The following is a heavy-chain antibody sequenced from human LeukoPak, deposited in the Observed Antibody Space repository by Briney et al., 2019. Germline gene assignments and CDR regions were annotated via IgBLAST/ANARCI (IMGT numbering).Heavy chain of an antibody. CDR2: IRYDGTSK. V-gene: IGHV3-30*02. D-gene: IGHD6-13*01. Sequence: GGSLRLSCAASGFTFSSYAMHWVRQAPGKGLEWVAFIRYDGTSKYHADSVRGRFTISRDNSKNTLYLQMNSLRAEDTAVYYCAKGQQQLIDYWGQGTLVTVSS. CDR1: GFTFSSYA. J-gene: IGHJ4*02. CDR3: AKGQQQLIDY.